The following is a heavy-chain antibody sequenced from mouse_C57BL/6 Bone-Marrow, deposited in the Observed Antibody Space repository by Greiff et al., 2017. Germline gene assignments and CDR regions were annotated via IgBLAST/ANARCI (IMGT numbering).Heavy chain of an antibody. CDR3: ALSVFYGSSPYYAMDY. V-gene: IGHV1-81*01. D-gene: IGHD1-1*01. CDR1: GYTFTSYG. Sequence: VQLQQSGAELARPGASVKLSCKASGYTFTSYGISWVKQRTGQGLEWIGEIYPRSGNTYYNEKFKGKATLTADKSSSTAYMELRSLTSEDSAVYLCALSVFYGSSPYYAMDYWGQGTSVTVSS. J-gene: IGHJ4*01. CDR2: IYPRSGNT.